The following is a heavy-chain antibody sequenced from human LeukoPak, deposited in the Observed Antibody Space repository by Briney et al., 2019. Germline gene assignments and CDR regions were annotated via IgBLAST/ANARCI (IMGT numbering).Heavy chain of an antibody. CDR2: ISENGRTT. V-gene: IGHV3-74*01. CDR1: GFTFSNYW. Sequence: PGGSLRLSCAASGFTFSNYWIHWVRQAPGKGLVWVSRISENGRTTTYADSVKGRFTISRDNAKNSVYLQMNSLRAEDTAVYYCARVYYYYGMDVWGQGTTVTVSS. J-gene: IGHJ6*02. CDR3: ARVYYYYGMDV.